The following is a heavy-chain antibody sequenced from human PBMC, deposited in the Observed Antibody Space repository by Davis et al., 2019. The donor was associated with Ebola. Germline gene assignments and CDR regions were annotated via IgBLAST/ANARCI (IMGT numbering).Heavy chain of an antibody. CDR3: ARAGFGEIYFDY. V-gene: IGHV3-13*01. CDR2: IGTAGDT. CDR1: GFTFSTYA. Sequence: GESLNTPCASSGFTFSTYAMHWVRQATGPGLAWDSAIGTAGDTYYPGSVKGRFTISREKAKNSLYLQMNSLRGEDTAVYYCARAGFGEIYFDYWGQGTLVTVSS. D-gene: IGHD3-10*01. J-gene: IGHJ4*02.